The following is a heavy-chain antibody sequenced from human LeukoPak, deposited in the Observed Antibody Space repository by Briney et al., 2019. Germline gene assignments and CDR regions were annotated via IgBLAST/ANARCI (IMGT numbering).Heavy chain of an antibody. CDR2: IYRSGST. CDR1: GGSISSSSYY. Sequence: SETLSLTCTVSGGSISSSSYYWGWLRQPPGKGLEWIGSIYRSGSTFYNPSLKSRVTISLDTSKNQFSLKLSSVTAADTAVYFCARGTYGYYMDVWGKGTTVTVSS. V-gene: IGHV4-39*07. J-gene: IGHJ6*03. D-gene: IGHD4-17*01. CDR3: ARGTYGYYMDV.